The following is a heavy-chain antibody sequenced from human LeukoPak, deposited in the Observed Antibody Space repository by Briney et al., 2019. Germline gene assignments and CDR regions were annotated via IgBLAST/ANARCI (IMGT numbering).Heavy chain of an antibody. Sequence: GRSLRLSCAASGFTFSSYGMHWVRQAPGKGLEWVAVISYDGSNKYYADSVKGRFTISRDNSKNTLYLQMNSLRAEDTAVYYCAKDLNDSSGLFDYWGQGTLVTVSS. CDR3: AKDLNDSSGLFDY. V-gene: IGHV3-30*18. CDR1: GFTFSSYG. CDR2: ISYDGSNK. J-gene: IGHJ4*02. D-gene: IGHD3-22*01.